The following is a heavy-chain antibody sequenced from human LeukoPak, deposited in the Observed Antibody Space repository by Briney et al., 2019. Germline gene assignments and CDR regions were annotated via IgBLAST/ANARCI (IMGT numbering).Heavy chain of an antibody. CDR3: ARGLVSDFWRGYYPQHFYYYIDV. V-gene: IGHV4-4*09. CDR1: GGSISRYY. D-gene: IGHD3-3*01. Sequence: SGTLSLTCFVSGGSISRYYWSWLRQPPGRGLEWIGYIYSSDIYSSGSTKYDPSLQSRVNISLDTSRKQLSLKLSSVSAADTAVYFCARGLVSDFWRGYYPQHFYYYIDVWGKGTTVTVSS. CDR2: IYSSGST. J-gene: IGHJ6*03.